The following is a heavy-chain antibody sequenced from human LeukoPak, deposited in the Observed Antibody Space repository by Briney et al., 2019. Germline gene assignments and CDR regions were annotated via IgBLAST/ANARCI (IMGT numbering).Heavy chain of an antibody. V-gene: IGHV4-4*07. CDR2: IYSSGST. Sequence: SETLSLTCTVSGGSFNNYYWNWIRQPAGKGLEWIGCIYSSGSTDYNPSLKSRVTMSVDTSKNQFSLNLTSVTAADSAVYYCARARGRLLLIDYWGQGTLVTVSS. CDR1: GGSFNNYY. D-gene: IGHD2-15*01. CDR3: ARARGRLLLIDY. J-gene: IGHJ4*02.